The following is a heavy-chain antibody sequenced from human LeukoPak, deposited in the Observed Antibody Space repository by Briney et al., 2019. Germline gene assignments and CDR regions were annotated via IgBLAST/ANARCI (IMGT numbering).Heavy chain of an antibody. Sequence: AWGSLRLSCAASGFTFKNYHMNWVRQVPGKGPEWVSSITDNGLSIYYADSVKGRFTISRDNAENSLYLQMDSLRAEDTAVYCCARESVSGSSYFDYWGLGTLVTVSS. V-gene: IGHV3-21*01. D-gene: IGHD6-19*01. CDR1: GFTFKNYH. CDR2: ITDNGLSI. J-gene: IGHJ4*02. CDR3: ARESVSGSSYFDY.